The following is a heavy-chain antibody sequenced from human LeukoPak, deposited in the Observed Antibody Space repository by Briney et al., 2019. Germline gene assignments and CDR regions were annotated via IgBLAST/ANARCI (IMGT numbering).Heavy chain of an antibody. CDR2: IYPGDSDT. D-gene: IGHD2-21*02. CDR3: ARHANLGTDSYYFAS. CDR1: GYSFTIYW. Sequence: GESLKISCKASGYSFTIYWIAWVRQMPGKGLEWMGIIYPGDSDTTYSPSFQGQVTISADKSISTAYLQWSSLEASDTAIYYCARHANLGTDSYYFASWGQGTLVTVSS. J-gene: IGHJ4*02. V-gene: IGHV5-51*01.